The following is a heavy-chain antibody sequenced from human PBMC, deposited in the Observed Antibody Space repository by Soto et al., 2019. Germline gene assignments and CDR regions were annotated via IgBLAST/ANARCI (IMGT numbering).Heavy chain of an antibody. V-gene: IGHV3-21*01. CDR2: ISSSSSYI. CDR1: AFTFSTYS. Sequence: EVQLVESGGGLVKPGGSLRLSCAASAFTFSTYSMNWVRQAPGKGLEWVSSISSSSSYIYYADSVKGRFTISRDNAKNSLYLQMNSLRAEDTAVYFCARPASPYSSSSNAFDIWGQGTMVTVSS. D-gene: IGHD6-6*01. J-gene: IGHJ3*02. CDR3: ARPASPYSSSSNAFDI.